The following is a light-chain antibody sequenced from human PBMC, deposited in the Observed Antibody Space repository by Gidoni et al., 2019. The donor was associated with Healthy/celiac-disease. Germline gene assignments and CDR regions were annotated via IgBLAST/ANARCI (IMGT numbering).Light chain of an antibody. J-gene: IGKJ2*04. Sequence: AIPLSQSPSSLSASVGDRVTITCRASQGISSALAWYQQKPGKAPKLLIYDASSLESGVPSRFSGSGSGTDFTLTISSLQPEDFATYYCQQCNSYSCSFGQGTKLEIK. V-gene: IGKV1-13*02. CDR2: DAS. CDR1: QGISSA. CDR3: QQCNSYSCS.